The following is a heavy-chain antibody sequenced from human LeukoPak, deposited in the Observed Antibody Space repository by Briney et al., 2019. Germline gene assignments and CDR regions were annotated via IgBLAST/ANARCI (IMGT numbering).Heavy chain of an antibody. V-gene: IGHV4-34*01. J-gene: IGHJ4*02. CDR2: INHSGST. CDR1: GGSFSGYY. Sequence: PSETLSLTCAVYGGSFSGYYWSWIRQPPGKGLEWIGEINHSGSTNYNPSLKSRVTISVDTSKNQFSLKLSSVTAADTAVYYCARVGYLGLRYLLYDYWGQGTLVTVSS. D-gene: IGHD3-9*01. CDR3: ARVGYLGLRYLLYDY.